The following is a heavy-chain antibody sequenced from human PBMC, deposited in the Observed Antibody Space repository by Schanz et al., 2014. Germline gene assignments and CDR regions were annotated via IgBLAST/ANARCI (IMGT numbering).Heavy chain of an antibody. CDR2: TSTDGTKT. D-gene: IGHD2-15*01. CDR1: GFTFRGHA. V-gene: IGHV3-30*04. Sequence: QVQLVESGGGVVQPGTSLRLSCAASGFTFRGHAMHWVRQAPGQGLEKVAVTSTDGTKTYYAASVRGRFTISRDNSKNTVYLQMNSLRAEDTAMYYCARVLRGVLPATLGDAFDIWGQGTMVTVS. J-gene: IGHJ3*02. CDR3: ARVLRGVLPATLGDAFDI.